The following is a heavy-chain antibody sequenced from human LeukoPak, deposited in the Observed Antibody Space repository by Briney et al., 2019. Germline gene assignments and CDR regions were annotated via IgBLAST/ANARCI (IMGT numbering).Heavy chain of an antibody. CDR1: GNYW. CDR2: INSDGSWT. V-gene: IGHV3-74*01. J-gene: IGHJ4*02. Sequence: GGSLRLPCAASGNYWMHWVRQAPGKGLVWVSHINSDGSWTSYADSVKGRFTISKDNAKSTVYLQMDSLRAEDTAIYYCARDLRSADYWGQGILVTVSS. CDR3: ARDLRSADY.